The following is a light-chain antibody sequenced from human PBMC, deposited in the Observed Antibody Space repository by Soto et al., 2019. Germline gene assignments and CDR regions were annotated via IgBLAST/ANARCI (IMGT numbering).Light chain of an antibody. CDR1: QSISSW. J-gene: IGKJ1*01. CDR2: KAS. CDR3: QHYNSYPEA. Sequence: DIQMTQSPSTLSASVGDRVTITDRVSQSISSWLAWYQQKPGKAPKLLIYKASTLNSGVPSRFIGSGAGTECTRPISSLQPDDFATYYCQHYNSYPEAFGQGTKVDIK. V-gene: IGKV1-5*03.